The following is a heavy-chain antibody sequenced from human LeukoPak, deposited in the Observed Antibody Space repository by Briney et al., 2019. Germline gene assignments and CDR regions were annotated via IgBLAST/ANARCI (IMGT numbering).Heavy chain of an antibody. Sequence: GASVKVSCKASGGTFSSYAISWVRQAPEQGLERMGGIIPIFGTANYAQKFQGRVTITADKSTSTAYMELSSLRSEDTAVYYCARAKYSSGWYGPYYYYGMDVWGKGTTVTVSS. D-gene: IGHD6-19*01. J-gene: IGHJ6*04. V-gene: IGHV1-69*06. CDR3: ARAKYSSGWYGPYYYYGMDV. CDR2: IIPIFGTA. CDR1: GGTFSSYA.